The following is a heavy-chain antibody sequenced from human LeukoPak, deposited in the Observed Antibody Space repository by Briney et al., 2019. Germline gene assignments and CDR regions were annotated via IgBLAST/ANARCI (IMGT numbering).Heavy chain of an antibody. V-gene: IGHV3-48*01. CDR1: EFTFSNYW. J-gene: IGHJ4*02. Sequence: GGSLRLSCAASEFTFSNYWMSWVRQAPGKGLEWVSYISSSSSTIYYADSVKGRFTISRDNAKNSLYLQMNSLRAEDTAVYYCARVLRDYYDSSGYYYTYWGQGTLVTVSS. CDR3: ARVLRDYYDSSGYYYTY. D-gene: IGHD3-22*01. CDR2: ISSSSSTI.